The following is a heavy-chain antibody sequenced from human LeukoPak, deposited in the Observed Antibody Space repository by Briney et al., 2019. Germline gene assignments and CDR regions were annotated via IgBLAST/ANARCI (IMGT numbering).Heavy chain of an antibody. V-gene: IGHV4-59*01. J-gene: IGHJ4*02. D-gene: IGHD1-26*01. CDR2: VFHSGST. CDR3: ARFPYSGISHYFDY. Sequence: PSETLSLTCNVSGGSISGYYWSWIRLPPGKGLEWIGYVFHSGSTNYNPSLKSRVTISVDTSKNQFSLKVTSVIAADTAVYFCARFPYSGISHYFDYWGQGALVTISS. CDR1: GGSISGYY.